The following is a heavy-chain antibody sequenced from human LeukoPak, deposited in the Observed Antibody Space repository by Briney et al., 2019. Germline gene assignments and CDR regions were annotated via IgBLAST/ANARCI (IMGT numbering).Heavy chain of an antibody. V-gene: IGHV1-46*01. Sequence: ASVKVSCKASGYTFTSYYMHWVRQAPGQGLEWMGIINPSGGSTSYAQKFQGRVTMTRDMSTSTVYMELSSLRSEDTAVYYCAGGCHGYNCDYYYYMDVWGKGTTVTVSS. CDR2: INPSGGST. D-gene: IGHD5-24*01. CDR3: AGGCHGYNCDYYYYMDV. J-gene: IGHJ6*03. CDR1: GYTFTSYY.